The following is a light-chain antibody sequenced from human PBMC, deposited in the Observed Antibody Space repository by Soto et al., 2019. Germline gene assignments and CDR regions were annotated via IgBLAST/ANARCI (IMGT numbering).Light chain of an antibody. J-gene: IGKJ5*01. CDR1: QLFSSN. CDR2: GSS. V-gene: IGKV3-15*01. Sequence: EIVMTQSPATLSVSPGESVTLSCRASQLFSSNLAWYQRRPGQAPRLLIYGSSTRATGVPPRFSGSASGTEFTLTISSLEPEDFAVYYCQQRSNWPPITFGQGTRLEIK. CDR3: QQRSNWPPIT.